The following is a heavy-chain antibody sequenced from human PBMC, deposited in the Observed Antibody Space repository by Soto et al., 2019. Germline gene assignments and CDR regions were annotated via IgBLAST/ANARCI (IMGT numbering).Heavy chain of an antibody. V-gene: IGHV4-31*03. D-gene: IGHD6-19*01. CDR1: GVSINSATNF. CDR2: ISYTGNS. Sequence: QVQLQESGPVLVKPSQTLSLTCTVSGVSINSATNFWIWIRQHPGKGPEWIGYISYTGNSYYNPSLMSRISFLVATSKNQFSLNLRSVTVADTAVYYWARGPYAGWPFAYWGLGTGVTVSS. J-gene: IGHJ4*02. CDR3: ARGPYAGWPFAY.